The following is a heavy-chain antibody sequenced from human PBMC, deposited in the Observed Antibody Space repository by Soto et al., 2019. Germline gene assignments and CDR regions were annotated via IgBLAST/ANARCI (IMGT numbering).Heavy chain of an antibody. CDR3: AKDLGSDWHHYNWFDP. CDR2: INVYNGNT. J-gene: IGHJ5*02. Sequence: ASVKVSCKASGYTFTNYGISWVRQAPGQGLEWMGWINVYNGNTKYAQKVQGRVTMTTDTSTSTAYMELRSLRVEDTALYYCAKDLGSDWHHYNWFDPWGQGTLVTVSS. CDR1: GYTFTNYG. D-gene: IGHD3-9*01. V-gene: IGHV1-18*01.